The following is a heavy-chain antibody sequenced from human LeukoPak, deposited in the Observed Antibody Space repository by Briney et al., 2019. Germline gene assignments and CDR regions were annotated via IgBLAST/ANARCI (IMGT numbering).Heavy chain of an antibody. J-gene: IGHJ4*02. Sequence: PGGSLRLSCSASGFAFSSHRMHWVRQAPGKGPEWVANIKQDGGEKYYVDSVKGRFTISRDNAKNSLYLQMNSLRAEDTAVYYCARDKVVGATYFDYWGQGILVTVSS. CDR3: ARDKVVGATYFDY. CDR1: GFAFSSHR. D-gene: IGHD1-26*01. V-gene: IGHV3-7*01. CDR2: IKQDGGEK.